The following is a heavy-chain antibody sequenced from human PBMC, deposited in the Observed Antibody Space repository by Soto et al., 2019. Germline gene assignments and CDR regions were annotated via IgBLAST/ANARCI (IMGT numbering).Heavy chain of an antibody. CDR3: ARGRGYSYGFGHLVDWFDP. J-gene: IGHJ5*02. Sequence: SETLSLTCAVSGGSISSGGYSWSWIRQSPGKGLEWIGYIYHSGSTYYNPSLKSRVTISVDRSKNQFSLKLSSVTAADTAVYYCARGRGYSYGFGHLVDWFDPWGQGTLVTVSS. CDR1: GGSISSGGYS. CDR2: IYHSGST. V-gene: IGHV4-30-2*06. D-gene: IGHD5-18*01.